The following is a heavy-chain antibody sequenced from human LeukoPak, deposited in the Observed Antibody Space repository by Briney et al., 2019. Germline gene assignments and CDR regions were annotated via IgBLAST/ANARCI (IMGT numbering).Heavy chain of an antibody. J-gene: IGHJ5*02. Sequence: SVKVSCKASGGTFSSYAISWVRQAPGQGLEWMGGIIPIFGTANYAQKFQGRVTITADESTSTAYMELSSLRSEDTAVYYCARGTWIQINNCFDPWGQGTLVTVSS. CDR3: ARGTWIQINNCFDP. D-gene: IGHD5-18*01. CDR2: IIPIFGTA. V-gene: IGHV1-69*13. CDR1: GGTFSSYA.